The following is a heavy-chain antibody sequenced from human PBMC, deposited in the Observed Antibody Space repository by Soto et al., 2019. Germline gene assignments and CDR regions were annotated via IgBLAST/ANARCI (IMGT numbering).Heavy chain of an antibody. J-gene: IGHJ4*02. CDR2: VNPIVSMS. D-gene: IGHD6-19*01. CDR3: ARVSSGWWYFDY. Sequence: ASVKVSCKASGDTFSFYTINWVRQAPGLGLEWMGRVNPIVSMSNYAQKFQGRVTITADKSTNTAYMQLSSLRSEDTAIYYCARVSSGWWYFDYWGQGTLVTVSS. CDR1: GDTFSFYT. V-gene: IGHV1-69*02.